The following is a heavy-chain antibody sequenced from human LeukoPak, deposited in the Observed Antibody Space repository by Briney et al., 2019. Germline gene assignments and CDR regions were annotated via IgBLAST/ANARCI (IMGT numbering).Heavy chain of an antibody. CDR3: AKDASPAYPSGSYEVDY. V-gene: IGHV3-23*01. J-gene: IGHJ4*02. D-gene: IGHD1-26*01. Sequence: GGSLRLSCAASGFTFSSYAMSWVRQAPGKGLEWVSAISGSGGSTYYADSVKGRFTISRDNSKNTLYLQMNSLRAEDTAVYYCAKDASPAYPSGSYEVDYWGQGTLVTVSS. CDR2: ISGSGGST. CDR1: GFTFSSYA.